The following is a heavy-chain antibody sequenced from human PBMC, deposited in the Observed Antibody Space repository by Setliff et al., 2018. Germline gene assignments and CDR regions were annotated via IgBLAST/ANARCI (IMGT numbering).Heavy chain of an antibody. D-gene: IGHD5-12*01. CDR2: ISGGATKI. CDR3: TRFGRDDIGI. V-gene: IGHV3-48*04. Sequence: PGGSLRLSCAASGFVFSQYSMNWVRQTPGKGLEWVAYISGGATKIKYAESVKGRFTVSRDNANRLLYLHMNSLRADDTALYYCTRFGRDDIGIWGQGTMVTVSS. CDR1: GFVFSQYS. J-gene: IGHJ3*02.